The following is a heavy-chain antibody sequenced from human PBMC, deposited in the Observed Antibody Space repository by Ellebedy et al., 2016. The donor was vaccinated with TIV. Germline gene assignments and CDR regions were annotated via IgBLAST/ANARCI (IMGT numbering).Heavy chain of an antibody. Sequence: SETLSLTCTVSGGSMSSDYWSWIRQPAGKGLEWIGRIYTSGSTSYNPSLKSRVTMSVDTSKNQFSLKLSSVTAADTAVYYCARVYDWSGGYYYGMDVWGQGTTVTVSS. V-gene: IGHV4-4*07. D-gene: IGHD3-9*01. CDR2: IYTSGST. CDR3: ARVYDWSGGYYYGMDV. J-gene: IGHJ6*02. CDR1: GGSMSSDY.